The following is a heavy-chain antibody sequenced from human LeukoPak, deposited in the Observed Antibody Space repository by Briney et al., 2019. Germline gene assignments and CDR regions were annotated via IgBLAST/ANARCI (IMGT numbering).Heavy chain of an antibody. CDR2: IYYSGST. J-gene: IGHJ4*02. D-gene: IGHD5-24*01. V-gene: IGHV4-59*08. CDR3: ARQHRDGYNHFDY. Sequence: SSETLSLTCTVSGGSISSYYWSWIRQPPGKGLEWIGYIYYSGSTNYNPSLKSRVTISVDTSKNQFSLKLSSVTAADTAVYYCARQHRDGYNHFDYWGQGTLVPVSS. CDR1: GGSISSYY.